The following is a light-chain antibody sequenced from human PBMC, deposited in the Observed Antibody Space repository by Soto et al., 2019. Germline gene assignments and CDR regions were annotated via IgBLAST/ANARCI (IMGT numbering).Light chain of an antibody. CDR3: ISYTGSSTSYV. V-gene: IGLV2-14*01. J-gene: IGLJ1*01. Sequence: QSALTQPASVYGSPGQSITISCSGTRTDIGSYNDVAWYQQFPGKTPKILIYGVSNRPSGVSSRFSGSKSGNTASLTISGLQAEDEADYYCISYTGSSTSYVFGSGTKLTVL. CDR1: RTDIGSYND. CDR2: GVS.